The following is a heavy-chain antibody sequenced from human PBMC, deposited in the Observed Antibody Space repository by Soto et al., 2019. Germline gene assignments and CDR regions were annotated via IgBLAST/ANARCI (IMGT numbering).Heavy chain of an antibody. CDR3: VRGGHGSGSYLGSS. CDR1: GFTFTTHW. Sequence: XGSLRLSCVASGFTFTTHWMSWVRQAPGKGLQWVANIRQDGGAQYYVDSVKGRFTISRDNAKNSVYLQMDSLRVEDTAVYYCVRGGHGSGSYLGSSWGQGILVTVSS. V-gene: IGHV3-7*03. D-gene: IGHD3-10*01. CDR2: IRQDGGAQ. J-gene: IGHJ5*02.